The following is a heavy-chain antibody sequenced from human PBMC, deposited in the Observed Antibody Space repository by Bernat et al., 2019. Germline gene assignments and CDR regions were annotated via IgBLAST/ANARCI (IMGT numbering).Heavy chain of an antibody. D-gene: IGHD2-21*02. V-gene: IGHV3-23*01. J-gene: IGHJ4*02. CDR3: AKDRRVVTGVGRQNFDH. Sequence: EVQLLESGGGLVQPGGSLRLSCAASGFTFSNYAMSWVRQAPGKGLEWVSTISGSGDSTYYADSVKGRFTSSRDNSKNTLLLQMNSLRAEDTALYYCAKDRRVVTGVGRQNFDHWGQGSLVTVSS. CDR1: GFTFSNYA. CDR2: ISGSGDST.